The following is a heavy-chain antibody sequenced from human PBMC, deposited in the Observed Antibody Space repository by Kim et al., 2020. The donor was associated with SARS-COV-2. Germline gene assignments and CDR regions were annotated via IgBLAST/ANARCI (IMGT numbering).Heavy chain of an antibody. D-gene: IGHD3-16*01. CDR2: IYSGGNT. V-gene: IGHV3-53*01. CDR1: GYTVTYSY. Sequence: GGSLRLSCAASGYTVTYSYMSWVRQAPGKGLEWVSFIYSGGNTIYADSVKGRLIISRDHSKNTLYLQMNSLRAEDTAVYFCATDVFHYDPGYFRNWGQGT. CDR3: ATDVFHYDPGYFRN. J-gene: IGHJ1*01.